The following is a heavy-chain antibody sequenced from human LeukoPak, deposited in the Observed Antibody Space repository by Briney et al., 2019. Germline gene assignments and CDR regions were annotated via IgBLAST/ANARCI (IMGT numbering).Heavy chain of an antibody. D-gene: IGHD3-22*01. V-gene: IGHV1-18*01. CDR3: ASTHGVVWWFDP. CDR2: ISAYNGNT. Sequence: ASVKVSCKASGYTFTSYGISWVRQAPGQGLEWMGWISAYNGNTNYAQKLQSRVTMTTDTSTSTAYMELRSLRSDDTAVYYCASTHGVVWWFDPWGQGTLVTVSS. J-gene: IGHJ5*02. CDR1: GYTFTSYG.